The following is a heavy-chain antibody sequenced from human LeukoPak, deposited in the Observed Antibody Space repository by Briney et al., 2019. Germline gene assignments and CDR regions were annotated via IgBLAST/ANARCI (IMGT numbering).Heavy chain of an antibody. Sequence: GGSLRLSCAASGFTFSSYAMHWVRQAPGKGLEWVAVISYDGSNKYYADSVKGRFTISRDNSKNTLYLQMSSLRAEDTAVYYCARDRSYGDPYYYYGMDVWGQGTTVTVSS. CDR2: ISYDGSNK. CDR1: GFTFSSYA. J-gene: IGHJ6*02. CDR3: ARDRSYGDPYYYYGMDV. V-gene: IGHV3-30-3*01. D-gene: IGHD4-17*01.